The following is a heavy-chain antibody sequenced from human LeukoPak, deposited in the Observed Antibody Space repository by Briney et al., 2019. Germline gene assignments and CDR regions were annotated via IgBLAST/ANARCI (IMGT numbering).Heavy chain of an antibody. CDR1: GFTFDDYG. D-gene: IGHD3-10*01. V-gene: IGHV3-20*04. Sequence: GGSLRLSCAASGFTFDDYGMSWVRQAPGKGLEWVSGINWNGGSTGYADSVKGRFTTSRDNAKNSLYLQMNSLRAEDTALYYCAREGQPNYYGSGSYSDYWGQGTLVTVSS. CDR2: INWNGGST. CDR3: AREGQPNYYGSGSYSDY. J-gene: IGHJ4*02.